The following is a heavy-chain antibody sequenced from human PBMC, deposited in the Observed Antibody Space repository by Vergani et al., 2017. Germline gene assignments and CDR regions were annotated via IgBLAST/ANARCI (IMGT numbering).Heavy chain of an antibody. CDR3: TKGSRGYTGYFFDY. V-gene: IGHV3-23*04. CDR1: GFPFSTYG. J-gene: IGHJ4*02. D-gene: IGHD5-12*01. CDR2: ISDNGGTT. Sequence: VQLVESGGGVVQPGESLRLSCAASGFPFSTYGMHWVRQAPGKGLEWVSIISDNGGTTYYADSVKGRFIISRDNSKNTLHLQMNSLRADDTAVYYCTKGSRGYTGYFFDYWGQGTLATVSS.